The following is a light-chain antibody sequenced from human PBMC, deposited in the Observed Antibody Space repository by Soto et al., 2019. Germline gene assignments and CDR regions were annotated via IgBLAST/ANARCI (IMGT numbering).Light chain of an antibody. CDR1: QSISSN. V-gene: IGKV3-15*01. Sequence: EIVLTQSPGTLSLSPGERATLSCRASQSISSNLGWYQQKPGQAPRLLIYGASTRATGIPARFSGSGSGTEFTLTISSLQSEDSAVYYCQQYNNWPPWTFGQGTKVDIK. CDR2: GAS. J-gene: IGKJ1*01. CDR3: QQYNNWPPWT.